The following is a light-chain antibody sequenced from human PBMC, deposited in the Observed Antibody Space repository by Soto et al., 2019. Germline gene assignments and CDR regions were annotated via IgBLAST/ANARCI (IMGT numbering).Light chain of an antibody. Sequence: NFMLTQPHSVSESPGKTVTISCTRSSGSIASNYVQWYQQRPGSAPTTVIYEDNQRPSGVPDRFPGSIDSSSNSASLTISGLKTEDEADYYCQSYDSSIYVVFGGGTKVTVL. CDR3: QSYDSSIYVV. CDR2: EDN. J-gene: IGLJ2*01. CDR1: SGSIASNY. V-gene: IGLV6-57*04.